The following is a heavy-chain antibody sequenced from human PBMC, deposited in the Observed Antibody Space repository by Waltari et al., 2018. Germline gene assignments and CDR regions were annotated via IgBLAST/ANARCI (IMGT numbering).Heavy chain of an antibody. Sequence: QVQLQESGPGLVKPSETLSLTCAVSGYSISSGYYWGWIRQPPGKGLEWIGSIYHSGGTYYNPSLKSRVTISVDTSKNQFSLSLSSVTAADTAVYYCARVRIQLWYIDYWGLGTLVTVSS. D-gene: IGHD5-18*01. V-gene: IGHV4-38-2*01. J-gene: IGHJ4*02. CDR3: ARVRIQLWYIDY. CDR2: IYHSGGT. CDR1: GYSISSGYY.